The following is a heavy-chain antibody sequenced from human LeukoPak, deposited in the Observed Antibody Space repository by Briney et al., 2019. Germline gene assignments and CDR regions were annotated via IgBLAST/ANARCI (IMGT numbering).Heavy chain of an antibody. J-gene: IGHJ1*01. CDR3: ARDYGDTDTAKYFQH. CDR1: GGSFSGYY. V-gene: IGHV4-34*01. Sequence: KPSETLSLTCAVYGGSFSGYYWSWIRQPPVKGLEWIGEINHSGSTNYNPSLKSRVTISVDTSKNQFSLKLSSVTAADTAVYYCARDYGDTDTAKYFQHWGQGTLVTVSS. CDR2: INHSGST. D-gene: IGHD4-17*01.